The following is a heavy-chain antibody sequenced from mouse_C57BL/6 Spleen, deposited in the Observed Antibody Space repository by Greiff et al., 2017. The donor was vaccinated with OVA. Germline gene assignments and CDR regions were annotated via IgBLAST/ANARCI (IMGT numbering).Heavy chain of an antibody. V-gene: IGHV5-16*01. J-gene: IGHJ2*01. CDR2: INYDGSST. CDR3: ARVANWAFDY. Sequence: EVKLVESEGGLVQPGSSMKLSCTASGFTFSDYYMAWVRQVPEKGLEWVANINYDGSSTYYLDSLKSRFIISRDNAKNILYLQMSSLKSEDTATYYCARVANWAFDYWGQGTTLTVSS. CDR1: GFTFSDYY. D-gene: IGHD4-1*01.